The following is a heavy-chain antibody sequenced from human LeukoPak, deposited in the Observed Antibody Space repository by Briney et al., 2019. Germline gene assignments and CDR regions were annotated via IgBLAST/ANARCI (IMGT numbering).Heavy chain of an antibody. Sequence: SETLSLTCAVYGGSFSGYYWSWIRQPPGKGLEWIGEINHSGSTNYNPSLKSRVTISVDTSKNQFSLKLSSVTAADTAVYYCARVGDYDFWSGYFRSRYYGMDVWGQGTTVTVSS. CDR2: INHSGST. CDR3: ARVGDYDFWSGYFRSRYYGMDV. J-gene: IGHJ6*02. D-gene: IGHD3-3*01. V-gene: IGHV4-34*01. CDR1: GGSFSGYY.